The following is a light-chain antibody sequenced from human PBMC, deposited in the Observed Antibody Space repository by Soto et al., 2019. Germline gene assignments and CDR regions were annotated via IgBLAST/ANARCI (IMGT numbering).Light chain of an antibody. CDR1: SGSVSASHY. Sequence: QTVVTQESSLSVSPGGTVTLTCGLSSGSVSASHYPSWYQQTPGQPPRTLIYSTNTRSSGVPDRFSGSKSGTSASLAISGLQSEDEADYFCGAWDDILNGPGFGGGTKVTVL. V-gene: IGLV8-61*01. J-gene: IGLJ2*01. CDR2: STN. CDR3: GAWDDILNGPG.